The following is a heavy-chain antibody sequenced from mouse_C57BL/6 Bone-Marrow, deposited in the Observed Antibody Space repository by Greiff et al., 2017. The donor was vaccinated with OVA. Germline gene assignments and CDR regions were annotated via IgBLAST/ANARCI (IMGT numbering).Heavy chain of an antibody. CDR1: GFSLSTFGMG. Sequence: QVTLKESGPGILQPSQTLSLTCSFSGFSLSTFGMGVGWIRQPSGKGLEWLAHIWWDDDKYYNPALKSRLPFSKDTSTNQVFLRVANGDTADTATYYCARTSRGPYYYGSKRGPFAYWGQGTLVTVSA. CDR2: IWWDDDK. J-gene: IGHJ3*01. V-gene: IGHV8-8*01. D-gene: IGHD1-1*01. CDR3: ARTSRGPYYYGSKRGPFAY.